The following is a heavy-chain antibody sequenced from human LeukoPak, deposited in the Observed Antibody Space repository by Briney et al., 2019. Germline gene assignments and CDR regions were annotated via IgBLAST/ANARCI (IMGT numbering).Heavy chain of an antibody. CDR2: IDSTSTYI. J-gene: IGHJ3*02. CDR3: ARDRPPLAFDI. CDR1: GFTFSDYT. V-gene: IGHV3-21*04. Sequence: GGSLRLSCAAFGFTFSDYTMNWVRQAPGKGLEWVSFIDSTSTYIHYADSVKGRFTISRDNSKNTLYLQMNSLRAEDTAVYYCARDRPPLAFDIWGQGTMVTVSS.